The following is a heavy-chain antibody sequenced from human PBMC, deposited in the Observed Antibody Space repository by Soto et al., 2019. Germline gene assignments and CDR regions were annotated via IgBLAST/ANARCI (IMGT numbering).Heavy chain of an antibody. D-gene: IGHD2-15*01. CDR1: GFSLSTHGVG. Sequence: QITLKESGPPLVKPTQTLTLTCTFSGFSLSTHGVGVGWVRQPAGKAMEWLALIYWDDDKRYSASLNSRLTITKDTSKNQVVLTMTNMAPVDTATYYGARAILYCTGGSCSTWFDSWGQGTLVTVSS. J-gene: IGHJ5*01. V-gene: IGHV2-5*02. CDR3: ARAILYCTGGSCSTWFDS. CDR2: IYWDDDK.